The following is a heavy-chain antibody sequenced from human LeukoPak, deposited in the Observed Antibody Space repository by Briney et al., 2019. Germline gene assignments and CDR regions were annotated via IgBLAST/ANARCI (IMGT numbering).Heavy chain of an antibody. CDR1: GFTFSSYG. D-gene: IGHD2-2*01. CDR2: ISYDGSNK. J-gene: IGHJ4*02. V-gene: IGHV3-30*19. Sequence: GGSLRLSCAASGFTFSSYGMHWVHQAPGKGLEWVAVISYDGSNKYYADSVKGRFTISRDNSKNTLYLQMNSLRAEDTAVYYCEAISSGKDIVVVAADYWGQGTLVTVSS. CDR3: EAISSGKDIVVVAADY.